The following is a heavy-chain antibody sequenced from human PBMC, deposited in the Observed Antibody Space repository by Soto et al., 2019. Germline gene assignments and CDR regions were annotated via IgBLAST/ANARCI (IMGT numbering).Heavy chain of an antibody. Sequence: QVQLVQSGAEVRKPGASVRVSCKASGYTFDAFDIHWVRQATGQGLELMGWMNPYTGETAYTQTFRGRVSMTRDTSVSTAYMELTSLTSEDAAIYFCVRQAGGASTPGDDYCGQGTLVTVSS. CDR1: GYTFDAFD. CDR3: VRQAGGASTPGDDY. J-gene: IGHJ4*02. V-gene: IGHV1-8*01. D-gene: IGHD2-15*01. CDR2: MNPYTGET.